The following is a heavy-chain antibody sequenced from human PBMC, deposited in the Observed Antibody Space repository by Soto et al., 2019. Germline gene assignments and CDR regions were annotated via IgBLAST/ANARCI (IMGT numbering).Heavy chain of an antibody. CDR3: TRPAYCSSTSCYAFDI. CDR1: GFTFSGSA. J-gene: IGHJ3*02. V-gene: IGHV3-73*01. CDR2: IRSKANSYAT. D-gene: IGHD2-2*01. Sequence: GGSLRLSCAASGFTFSGSAMHWVRQASGKGLEWVGRIRSKANSYATAYAASVKGRFTISRDDSKNTAYLQMNSLKTEDTAVYYCTRPAYCSSTSCYAFDIWGKGIMVTVSS.